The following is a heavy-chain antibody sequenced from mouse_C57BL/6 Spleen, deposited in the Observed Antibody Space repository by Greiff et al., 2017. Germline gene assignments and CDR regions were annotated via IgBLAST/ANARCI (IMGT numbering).Heavy chain of an antibody. D-gene: IGHD1-1*01. CDR3: TTIAYYGRDWSMDV. Sequence: VQLQQSGAELVRPGASVKLSCTASGFNIKDYYMHWVKQRPEQGLEWIGRIDPEDGDTEYDPKFQGKATMTADTSSNTAYLQLSSLTSEDTAVYSCTTIAYYGRDWSMDVWGTGTSVTVSS. CDR1: GFNIKDYY. J-gene: IGHJ1*03. V-gene: IGHV14-1*01. CDR2: IDPEDGDT.